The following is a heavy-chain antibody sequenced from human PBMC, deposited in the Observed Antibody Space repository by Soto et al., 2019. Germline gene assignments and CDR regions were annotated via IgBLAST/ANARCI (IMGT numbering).Heavy chain of an antibody. V-gene: IGHV3-48*02. CDR3: ARGIESRLY. D-gene: IGHD2-2*01. Sequence: PGGSLRLSCVASGFTFSSYTMNWLRQTPGRRLEWVAYISSSGSTIYYAESVKGRFTVSRDNAKSSLYLQMDGLRDEDTAVYYSARGIESRLYWGPGSRVTVSS. CDR2: ISSSGSTI. J-gene: IGHJ4*01. CDR1: GFTFSSYT.